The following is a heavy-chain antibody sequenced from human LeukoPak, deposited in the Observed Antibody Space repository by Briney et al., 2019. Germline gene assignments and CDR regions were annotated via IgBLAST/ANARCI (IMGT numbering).Heavy chain of an antibody. CDR3: AIGPYYFPFDI. Sequence: ASVKVSCKASGYTFTSYDINWVRQATGQGLEWMGWMNPNSGNTGYAQKFQGRVTITRNTSISTAYMEMSSLRSEDTAVYYCAIGPYYFPFDIWGQGTMVTVSS. CDR1: GYTFTSYD. D-gene: IGHD3-16*01. V-gene: IGHV1-8*01. J-gene: IGHJ3*02. CDR2: MNPNSGNT.